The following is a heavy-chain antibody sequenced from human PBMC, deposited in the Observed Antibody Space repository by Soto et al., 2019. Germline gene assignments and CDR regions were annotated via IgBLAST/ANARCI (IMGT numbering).Heavy chain of an antibody. CDR1: GSTFTSYG. D-gene: IGHD6-13*01. CDR3: ARDQSWGQQHIATTRGYMDV. J-gene: IGHJ6*03. Sequence: VKVSCKASGSTFTSYGISWVRQAPGQGLEWMGWISAYNGNTNYAQKLQGRVTMTTDTSTSTAYMELRSLRSDDTAVYYCARDQSWGQQHIATTRGYMDVRGKGTTVTVSS. V-gene: IGHV1-18*01. CDR2: ISAYNGNT.